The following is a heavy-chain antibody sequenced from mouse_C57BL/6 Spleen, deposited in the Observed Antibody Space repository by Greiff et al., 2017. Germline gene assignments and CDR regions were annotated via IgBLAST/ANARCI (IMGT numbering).Heavy chain of an antibody. Sequence: QVQLQQPGAELVMPGASVKLSCKASGYTFTSYWMHWVKQRPGQGLEWIGEIDPSDSYTNYNQKFKGKSTLTVDKSSSTAYMQLSSLTSEDSAVYYCFYYYGSSSSWGTGTTVTVSS. CDR2: IDPSDSYT. D-gene: IGHD1-1*01. J-gene: IGHJ1*03. CDR3: FYYYGSSSS. V-gene: IGHV1-69*01. CDR1: GYTFTSYW.